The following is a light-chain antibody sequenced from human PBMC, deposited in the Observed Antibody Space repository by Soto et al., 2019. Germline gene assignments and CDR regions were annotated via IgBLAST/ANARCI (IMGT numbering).Light chain of an antibody. J-gene: IGLJ3*02. Sequence: NFMLTQPHSVSESPGKTVTISCTRSSGSIASNYVQWYQQRPGSSPTTVIYEDNQRPSGVPDRFSGSIDSSSNSASLTISGLETEDVADYYCQSYDATNQVFGGGTKLTVL. CDR1: SGSIASNY. V-gene: IGLV6-57*01. CDR3: QSYDATNQV. CDR2: EDN.